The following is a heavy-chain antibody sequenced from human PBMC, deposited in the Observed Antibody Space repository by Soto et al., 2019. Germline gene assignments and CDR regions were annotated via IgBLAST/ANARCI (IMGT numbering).Heavy chain of an antibody. CDR3: TTDSRSHCAPLFDY. CDR1: GFTFSKAW. Sequence: EVQLVESGGGLVKPGGSLRLSCAASGFTFSKAWMNWVRQAPGKGLEWVGRIKSKTDEETIIYAAPMEGRFTISRDDSKNTLYLQMNSMKTEDTAVYYCTTDSRSHCAPLFDYWGQGILVTVSS. J-gene: IGHJ4*02. V-gene: IGHV3-15*01. D-gene: IGHD3-10*01. CDR2: IKSKTDEETI.